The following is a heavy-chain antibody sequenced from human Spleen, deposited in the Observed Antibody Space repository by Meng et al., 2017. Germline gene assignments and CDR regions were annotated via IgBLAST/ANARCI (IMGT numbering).Heavy chain of an antibody. CDR1: GGSISSGNYY. D-gene: IGHD2-2*01. V-gene: IGHV4-30-4*01. Sequence: QAQLQESGPGLVKPSQTLSLTCTVSGGSISSGNYYWSWIRQPPGKGLEWIGYIYFSGTTYYNPSLKSRVVISADTFKNQFSLKLSSVTAADTAVYYCARWYQLLNWFDPWGQGTLVTVSS. CDR3: ARWYQLLNWFDP. J-gene: IGHJ5*02. CDR2: IYFSGTT.